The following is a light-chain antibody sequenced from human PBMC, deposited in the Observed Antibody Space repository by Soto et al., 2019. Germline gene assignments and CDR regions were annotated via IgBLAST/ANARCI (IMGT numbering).Light chain of an antibody. J-gene: IGLJ2*01. CDR3: TSYTSSNTLPVV. CDR2: EVS. CDR1: SSDVGGYNY. V-gene: IGLV2-14*01. Sequence: QSVLTQPASVSGSPGQSITISCTGTSSDVGGYNYVSWYQHHPGKAPKLMIHEVSNRPSGVSNRFSGSKSGNTASLTISGLQAEDEADYYCTSYTSSNTLPVVFGGGTKVTVL.